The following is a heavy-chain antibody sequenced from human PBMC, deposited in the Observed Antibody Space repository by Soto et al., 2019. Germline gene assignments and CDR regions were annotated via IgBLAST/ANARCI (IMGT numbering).Heavy chain of an antibody. D-gene: IGHD1-26*01. CDR1: GGSINNNGYF. V-gene: IGHV4-30-4*01. Sequence: QVQLQESGPGVVEPSQTLSLTCTVSGGSINNNGYFWSWIRQPPGSGLEWIGHIYNSGSTYSNPSPKSRLTISVDTSRNQFSLKLSSVTAADTAVYYCASGPSGDKVDYWGQGTLVTVSS. J-gene: IGHJ4*02. CDR3: ASGPSGDKVDY. CDR2: IYNSGST.